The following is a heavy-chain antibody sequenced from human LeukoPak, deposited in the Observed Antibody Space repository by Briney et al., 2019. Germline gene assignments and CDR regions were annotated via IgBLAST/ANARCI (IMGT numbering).Heavy chain of an antibody. V-gene: IGHV5-51*01. CDR1: GYSFTSYW. CDR3: ARGPGYSSGWYVGLYYFDY. D-gene: IGHD6-19*01. J-gene: IGHJ4*02. CDR2: IYPGDSDT. Sequence: GESLKISCKGSGYSFTSYWIGWVRQMPGKGLEWMGIIYPGDSDTRYSPSFQGQVTISADKSISTAYLQWSSLKASDTAMYYCARGPGYSSGWYVGLYYFDYWGQGTLVTVSS.